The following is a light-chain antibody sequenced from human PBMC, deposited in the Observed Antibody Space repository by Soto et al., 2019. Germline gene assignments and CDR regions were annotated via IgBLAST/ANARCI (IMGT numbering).Light chain of an antibody. Sequence: VVLTPSPSTLSLSPRERAPLSCRTSLSVSVYLDWYQQKPGQAPRLLIYDASNRATGIPARFSGSGSGTDFTLTISRLEPEDYAVYYCQQYGHSLWTVGQGTKVDIK. J-gene: IGKJ1*01. CDR3: QQYGHSLWT. CDR2: DAS. V-gene: IGKV3-11*01. CDR1: LSVSVY.